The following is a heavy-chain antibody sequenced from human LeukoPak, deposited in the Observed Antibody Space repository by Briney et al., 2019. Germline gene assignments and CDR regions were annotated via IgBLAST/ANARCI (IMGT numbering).Heavy chain of an antibody. J-gene: IGHJ5*02. Sequence: AASVKVSCTASGGTFSSYAISWVRQAPGQGLEWMGGIIPIFGTANYAQKFQGRVTITTDESASTAYMELSSLRSEDTAVYYCARDTLTGTRWFDPWGQGTLVTVSS. CDR2: IIPIFGTA. V-gene: IGHV1-69*05. CDR3: ARDTLTGTRWFDP. CDR1: GGTFSSYA. D-gene: IGHD1-7*01.